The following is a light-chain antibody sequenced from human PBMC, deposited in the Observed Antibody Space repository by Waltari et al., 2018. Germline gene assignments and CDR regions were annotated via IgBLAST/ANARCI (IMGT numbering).Light chain of an antibody. V-gene: IGKV3-15*01. CDR3: QHYNEWPQYT. Sequence: EIVLTQSPATLSVSPGGTATLSCRASQSVGDNLAWYQQKHGQAPRLLLYGASSRATDIPDRFSGSGSGTEFTLTISTLHSEDFAVYFCQHYNEWPQYTFAQGTKVEIK. CDR1: QSVGDN. CDR2: GAS. J-gene: IGKJ2*01.